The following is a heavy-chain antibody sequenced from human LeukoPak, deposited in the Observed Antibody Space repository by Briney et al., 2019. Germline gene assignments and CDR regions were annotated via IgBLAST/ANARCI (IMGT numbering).Heavy chain of an antibody. Sequence: GGSLRLSCAASGFTFSSYSMNWVRQAPGKGLEWVSSIGSSSSYIYYADSVKGRFTISRDNAKNSLYLQMNSLRAEDTAVYYCARDPSSGWYLKGWFDPWSQGTLVTVSS. CDR3: ARDPSSGWYLKGWFDP. CDR1: GFTFSSYS. J-gene: IGHJ5*02. V-gene: IGHV3-21*01. D-gene: IGHD6-19*01. CDR2: IGSSSSYI.